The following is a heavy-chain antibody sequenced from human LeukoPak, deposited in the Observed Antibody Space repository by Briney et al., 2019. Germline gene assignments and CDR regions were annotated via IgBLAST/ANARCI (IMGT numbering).Heavy chain of an antibody. CDR2: IGGDGGST. Sequence: GGSLRLSCAASGFTFDDYAMHWVRQAPGKGPEWVSLIGGDGGSTYYADSVKGRFIISRDNSKNSLFLQMKSLRTDDTALYYCVKEPHYYDRSGYFWGQGTLVTVSS. J-gene: IGHJ4*02. D-gene: IGHD3-22*01. CDR1: GFTFDDYA. V-gene: IGHV3-43*02. CDR3: VKEPHYYDRSGYF.